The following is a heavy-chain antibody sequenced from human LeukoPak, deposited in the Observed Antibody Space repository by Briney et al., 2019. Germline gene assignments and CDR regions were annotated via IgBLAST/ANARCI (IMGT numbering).Heavy chain of an antibody. Sequence: PSETLSLTCTVSGGSISSYYWSWIRQPPGKGLEWIWYIYYSGSTNYNPSLKSRVTISVDTSKNQFSLKLSSVTAADTAVYYCARDWGRYCSGGSCYEYYFDYWGQGTLVTVSS. CDR3: ARDWGRYCSGGSCYEYYFDY. V-gene: IGHV4-59*01. CDR1: GGSISSYY. D-gene: IGHD2-15*01. CDR2: IYYSGST. J-gene: IGHJ4*02.